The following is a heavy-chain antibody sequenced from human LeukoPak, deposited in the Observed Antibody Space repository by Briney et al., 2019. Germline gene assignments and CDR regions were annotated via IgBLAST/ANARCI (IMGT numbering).Heavy chain of an antibody. CDR1: GGSIRSGDYY. J-gene: IGHJ5*02. V-gene: IGHV4-30-4*01. CDR2: IYHSGST. CDR3: ARDGSVTTNWFDP. Sequence: SETLSLTCTVSGGSIRSGDYYWSWIRQPPGKGLERIGYIYHSGSTYYNPSLKSRVTISVDTSKNQFSLKLTSVTAADTAAYYCARDGSVTTNWFDPWGQGTLVTVSS. D-gene: IGHD4-17*01.